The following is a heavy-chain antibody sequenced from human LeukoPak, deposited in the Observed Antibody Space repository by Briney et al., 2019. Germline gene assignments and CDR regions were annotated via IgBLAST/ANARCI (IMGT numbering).Heavy chain of an antibody. J-gene: IGHJ4*02. CDR3: ARVGGGGWFGSPLEFDY. V-gene: IGHV1-18*01. Sequence: ASVKVSCKASGYTFTSYGISWVRQAPGQGLEWMGWISAYNGNTNYAQKLQGRVTMTTDTSTSTAYMELRSLRSDDTAVYYCARVGGGGWFGSPLEFDYWGQGTLVTVSS. D-gene: IGHD3-10*01. CDR1: GYTFTSYG. CDR2: ISAYNGNT.